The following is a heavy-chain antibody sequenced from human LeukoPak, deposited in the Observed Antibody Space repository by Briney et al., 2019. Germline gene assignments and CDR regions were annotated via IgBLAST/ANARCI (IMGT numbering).Heavy chain of an antibody. Sequence: GGSLRLSCAASGFTFRNHAMNWVRQAPGKGLEWVSVISGSGETTYYADSVKGRFTISRDNSQNTLYLQMSSLRGEDTALYYCAKDRFRQSGSFFDYWGQGTLVTVSS. D-gene: IGHD1-26*01. CDR1: GFTFRNHA. CDR3: AKDRFRQSGSFFDY. V-gene: IGHV3-23*01. J-gene: IGHJ4*02. CDR2: ISGSGETT.